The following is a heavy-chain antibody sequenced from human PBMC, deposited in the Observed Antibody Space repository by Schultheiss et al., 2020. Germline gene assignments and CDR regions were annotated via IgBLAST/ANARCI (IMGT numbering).Heavy chain of an antibody. CDR3: ARSGYSYGYFSTPNRLSYYYYYGMDV. CDR1: GFTFSSYA. D-gene: IGHD5-18*01. CDR2: ISYDGSNK. J-gene: IGHJ6*02. V-gene: IGHV3-30-3*01. Sequence: GESLKISCAASGFTFSSYAMHWVRQAPGKGLEWVAVISYDGSNKYYADSVKGRFTISRDNSKNTLYLQMNSLRAEDTAVYYCARSGYSYGYFSTPNRLSYYYYYGMDVWGQGTTVTVSS.